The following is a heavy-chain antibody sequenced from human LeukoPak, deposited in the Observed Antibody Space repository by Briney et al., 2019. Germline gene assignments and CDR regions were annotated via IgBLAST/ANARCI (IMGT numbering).Heavy chain of an antibody. CDR2: IYYSGST. D-gene: IGHD3-10*01. Sequence: SETLSLTCTVSGGSISSYYWSWIRQPPGKGLEWIGYIYYSGSTNYNSSLKSRVTISVDTSKNQFSLNLSSVTAADTAVYYCARRGYGSGSFNRYYFDYWGQGTLVTVSS. J-gene: IGHJ4*02. CDR1: GGSISSYY. CDR3: ARRGYGSGSFNRYYFDY. V-gene: IGHV4-59*08.